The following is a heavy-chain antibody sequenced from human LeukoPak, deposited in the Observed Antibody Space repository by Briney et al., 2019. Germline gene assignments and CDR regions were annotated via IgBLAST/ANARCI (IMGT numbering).Heavy chain of an antibody. CDR2: IHYSGST. CDR3: AKSPRTVTTIFDY. V-gene: IGHV4-59*08. J-gene: IGHJ4*02. CDR1: GGSISNYY. Sequence: SETLSLTCSVSGGSISNYYWSWFRQPPGKGLEWIGYIHYSGSTNYNPSLRSRITISVDTSKKQFSLSLSSVTAADTAVYFCAKSPRTVTTIFDYWGQGTLVTVSS. D-gene: IGHD5-12*01.